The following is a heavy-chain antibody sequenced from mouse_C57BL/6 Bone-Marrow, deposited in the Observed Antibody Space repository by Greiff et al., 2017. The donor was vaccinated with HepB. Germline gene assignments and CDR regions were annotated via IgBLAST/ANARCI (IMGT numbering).Heavy chain of an antibody. Sequence: QVQLQQPGAELVRPGSSVKLSCKASGYTFTSYWMHWVKQRPIQGLEWIGNINPSNGGTNYNEKFKSKATLTVDKSSSTAYMQLSSLTSEDSAVYYCARDYYGSSLYYAMDYWGQGTSVTVSS. V-gene: IGHV1-53*01. CDR1: GYTFTSYW. D-gene: IGHD1-1*01. CDR2: INPSNGGT. J-gene: IGHJ4*01. CDR3: ARDYYGSSLYYAMDY.